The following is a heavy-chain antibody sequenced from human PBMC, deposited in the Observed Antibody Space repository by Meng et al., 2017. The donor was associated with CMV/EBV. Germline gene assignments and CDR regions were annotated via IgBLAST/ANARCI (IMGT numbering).Heavy chain of an antibody. CDR2: ISSSSSYI. D-gene: IGHD2-2*01. Sequence: GGSLRLSCAASGFTFSSYSMNWVRQAPGKGLEWVSSISSSSSYIYYADSVKGRFTISRDNAKNSLYLQMNSLRAEDTAVYYCARHCSSTSASDYWGQGTLVTVSS. CDR3: ARHCSSTSASDY. CDR1: GFTFSSYS. V-gene: IGHV3-21*01. J-gene: IGHJ4*02.